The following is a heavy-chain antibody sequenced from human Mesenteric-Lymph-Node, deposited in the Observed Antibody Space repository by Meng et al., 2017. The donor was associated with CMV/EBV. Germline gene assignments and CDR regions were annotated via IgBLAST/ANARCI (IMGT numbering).Heavy chain of an antibody. CDR2: IYSGGDT. CDR3: AREMVYGDSVHDYYGMDV. J-gene: IGHJ6*02. V-gene: IGHV3-53*01. Sequence: GESLKISCAASGFTVSSNYMTWVRQAPGKGLEWVSLIYSGGDTYYADSVKGRFTISRDNSKNTLYLLMDSLRAEDTAVYYCAREMVYGDSVHDYYGMDVWGQGTTVTVSS. D-gene: IGHD2-8*01. CDR1: GFTVSSNY.